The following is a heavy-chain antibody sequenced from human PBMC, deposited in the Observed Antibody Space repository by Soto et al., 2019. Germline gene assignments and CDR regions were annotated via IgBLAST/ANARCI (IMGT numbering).Heavy chain of an antibody. CDR2: VNPNSGGT. J-gene: IGHJ4*02. V-gene: IGHV1-2*02. CDR1: GYTFRGFY. CDR3: ASAAVTGTAGLDF. Sequence: QVLLLPAGAEVKKPGASVKVSCKASGYTFRGFYMHWVRQAPGQGLEGMGWVNPNSGGTKSAEKFQGRVTMTRDTSISTAYMELSRLTSDDTAVYYCASAAVTGTAGLDFWGQGTQVTVSS. D-gene: IGHD6-19*01.